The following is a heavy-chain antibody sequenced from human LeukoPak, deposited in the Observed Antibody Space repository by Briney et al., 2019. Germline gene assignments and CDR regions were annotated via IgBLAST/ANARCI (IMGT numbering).Heavy chain of an antibody. J-gene: IGHJ4*02. CDR3: ARGMIIDY. V-gene: IGHV3-11*04. Sequence: GGSLRLACATSGFTFSDYYMSWIRQAPGKGLEWLSYISGDGGDINYADSVEGRFTVSRDNAKNALYLQMNSLRVEDTAVYYCARGMIIDYLGQGTLVTVSS. D-gene: IGHD3-22*01. CDR2: ISGDGGDI. CDR1: GFTFSDYY.